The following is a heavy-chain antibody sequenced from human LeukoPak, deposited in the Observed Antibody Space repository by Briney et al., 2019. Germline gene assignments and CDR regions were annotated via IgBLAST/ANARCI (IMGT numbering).Heavy chain of an antibody. D-gene: IGHD3-22*01. Sequence: ASVKVSCKASGYTFTDYALHWVRQAPGQGLEWMGWINLASGRTNYAQNFQDRVTMTSDTSINTAYMELSRLGSDDTALYYCARGTYYDSSAYSGVRLFDYWGQGTLVTVSS. CDR1: GYTFTDYA. CDR2: INLASGRT. J-gene: IGHJ4*02. V-gene: IGHV1-2*02. CDR3: ARGTYYDSSAYSGVRLFDY.